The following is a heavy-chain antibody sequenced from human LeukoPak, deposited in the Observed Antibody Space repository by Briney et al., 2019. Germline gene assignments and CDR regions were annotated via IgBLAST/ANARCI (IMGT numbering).Heavy chain of an antibody. Sequence: PGGSLRLSCAASGFTFSTYGMSWVRQAPGKGLEWVASIKQDGSEKNYVDSVKGRFTISRDDSKNSLYLQMNSLRAEDTAVYYCARGGRGYCSGWGQGTLVTVSS. V-gene: IGHV3-7*03. J-gene: IGHJ4*02. CDR1: GFTFSTYG. CDR3: ARGGRGYCSG. D-gene: IGHD2-15*01. CDR2: IKQDGSEK.